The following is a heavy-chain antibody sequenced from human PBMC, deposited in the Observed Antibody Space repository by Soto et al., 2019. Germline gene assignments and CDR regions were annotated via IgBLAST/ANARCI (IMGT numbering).Heavy chain of an antibody. D-gene: IGHD2-2*01. CDR3: ARYIPGVRYYGMDV. V-gene: IGHV3-23*01. CDR1: GFTFSSYA. Sequence: GGSLRLSCAASGFTFSSYAMKWVRQAPGKGLEWVSLIGESGTPTYYADSVKGRFTISRDNSGNTLFLEMYSLRAEDTAVYYCARYIPGVRYYGMDVWGQGTTITVSS. CDR2: IGESGTPT. J-gene: IGHJ6*02.